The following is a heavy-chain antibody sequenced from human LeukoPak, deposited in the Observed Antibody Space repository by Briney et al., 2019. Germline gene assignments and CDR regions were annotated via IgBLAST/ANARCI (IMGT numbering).Heavy chain of an antibody. CDR2: IYTSGST. CDR1: GGSISSYY. D-gene: IGHD1-26*01. CDR3: ARENSGSYREFDY. Sequence: SETLSLTCTVSGGSISSYYWSRIRQPPGKGLEWIGRIYTSGSTNYNASLKSRVSMSVDTSKNRFSLKLSSVTAADTAVFYCARENSGSYREFDYWGQGTLVTVSS. J-gene: IGHJ4*02. V-gene: IGHV4-4*07.